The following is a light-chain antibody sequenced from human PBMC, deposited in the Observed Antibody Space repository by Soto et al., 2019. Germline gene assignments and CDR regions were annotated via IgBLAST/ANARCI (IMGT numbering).Light chain of an antibody. CDR2: DAS. Sequence: EIVLTHSPSTLSLSPGLRSNLSCRASQSVSSYLAWYQQKPGQAPRLLIYDASNRATGIPARFSGSGSGTDFTLTISSLETEDFAVYYCQQRSNWHTWTFGQGTKVDIK. J-gene: IGKJ1*01. CDR1: QSVSSY. V-gene: IGKV3-11*01. CDR3: QQRSNWHTWT.